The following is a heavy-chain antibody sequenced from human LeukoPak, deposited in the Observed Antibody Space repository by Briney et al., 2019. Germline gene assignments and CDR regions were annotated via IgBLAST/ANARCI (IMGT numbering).Heavy chain of an antibody. V-gene: IGHV3-9*01. Sequence: PGRSLRLSCAASGFTFDGSAMHWVRQAPGKGLEWVSGISWNSGSVGYADSVKGRFTISRDNAKNSLYLQMNSLRAEDTALYYCAKDFRGGPNYYYYYGMDVWGQGTTVTVSS. D-gene: IGHD2-15*01. CDR2: ISWNSGSV. CDR3: AKDFRGGPNYYYYYGMDV. CDR1: GFTFDGSA. J-gene: IGHJ6*02.